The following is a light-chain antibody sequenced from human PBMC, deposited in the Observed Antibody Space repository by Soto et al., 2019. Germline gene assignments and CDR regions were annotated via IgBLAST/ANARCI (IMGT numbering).Light chain of an antibody. J-gene: IGKJ4*01. CDR2: GAS. CDR1: QSVSSN. CDR3: QQYNNWPC. Sequence: EIVMTQSPATLSVSPGERATLSCRASQSVSSNLAWYQQKPGQAPRLLIYGASTRATGIPARFSGSGSGKESTLTISSLRSEDFAVYYCQQYNNWPCFGGGTKVEIK. V-gene: IGKV3-15*01.